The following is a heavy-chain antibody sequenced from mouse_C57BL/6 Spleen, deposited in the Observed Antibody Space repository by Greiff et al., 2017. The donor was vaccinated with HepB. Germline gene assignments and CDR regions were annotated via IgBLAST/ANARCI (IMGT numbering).Heavy chain of an antibody. D-gene: IGHD1-1*01. CDR2: IYPGSGST. V-gene: IGHV1-55*01. J-gene: IGHJ3*01. CDR1: GYTFTSYW. Sequence: QVQLQQPGAELVKPGASVKMSCKASGYTFTSYWITWVKQRPRQGLEWIGDIYPGSGSTNYNEKFKSKATLTVDTSSSTAYMQLSSLTSEDSAVYYCARSNYGSSYEAYWGQGTLVTVSA. CDR3: ARSNYGSSYEAY.